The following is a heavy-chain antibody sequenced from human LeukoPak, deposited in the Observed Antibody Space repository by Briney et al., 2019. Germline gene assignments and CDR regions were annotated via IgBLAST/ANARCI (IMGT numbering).Heavy chain of an antibody. V-gene: IGHV4-34*01. D-gene: IGHD3-10*01. CDR3: ARDYGSVPYYFDY. J-gene: IGHJ4*02. CDR2: INHSGST. CDR1: GGSFSGYY. Sequence: SETLSLTCAVYGGSFSGYYWSWIRQPPGKGLEWIGKINHSGSTNYNPSLKSRVTISVDTSKNQFSLKLSSVTAADTAVYYCARDYGSVPYYFDYWGQGTLVTVSS.